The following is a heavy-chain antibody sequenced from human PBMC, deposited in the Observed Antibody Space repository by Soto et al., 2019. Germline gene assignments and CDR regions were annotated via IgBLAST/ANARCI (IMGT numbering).Heavy chain of an antibody. CDR1: GFTFSSYG. V-gene: IGHV3-33*01. Sequence: PGGSLRLSCVASGFTFSSYGMHWVRQAPGKGLEWVAVIWYDGSNKYYADSVKGRFTISRDNSKNTLYLQMNSLRAEDTAVYYCARDPTYYDILTGYYPYFDYWGQGTLVTVSS. CDR3: ARDPTYYDILTGYYPYFDY. D-gene: IGHD3-9*01. J-gene: IGHJ4*02. CDR2: IWYDGSNK.